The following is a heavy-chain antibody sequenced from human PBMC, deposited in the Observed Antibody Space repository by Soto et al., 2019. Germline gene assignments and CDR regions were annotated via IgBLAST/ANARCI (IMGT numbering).Heavy chain of an antibody. CDR2: IIPIFGTP. CDR1: GGTFSTYT. Sequence: GASVKVSCKASGGTFSTYTFSWVRQAPGQGLEWMGRIIPIFGTPYYAQKFQGRVTITADKSTSTVYMELSSLRSDDTAVYFCARGLECRGYCLDKPTWFDPWGQGNLVTVYS. V-gene: IGHV1-69*06. J-gene: IGHJ5*02. CDR3: ARGLECRGYCLDKPTWFDP. D-gene: IGHD2-15*01.